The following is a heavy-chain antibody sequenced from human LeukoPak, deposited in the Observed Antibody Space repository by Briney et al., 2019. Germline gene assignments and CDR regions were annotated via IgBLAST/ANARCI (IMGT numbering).Heavy chain of an antibody. CDR3: ARGRSSSWPRVRYGFDP. Sequence: SETLSLTCAVYGGSFSGYYWSWIRQPPGKGLEWIGEINHSGSTNYNPSLKSRVTISVDTSKNQFSLKLSSVPAADTAVYYCARGRSSSWPRVRYGFDPWGQGTLVTVSS. J-gene: IGHJ5*02. CDR1: GGSFSGYY. V-gene: IGHV4-34*01. D-gene: IGHD6-13*01. CDR2: INHSGST.